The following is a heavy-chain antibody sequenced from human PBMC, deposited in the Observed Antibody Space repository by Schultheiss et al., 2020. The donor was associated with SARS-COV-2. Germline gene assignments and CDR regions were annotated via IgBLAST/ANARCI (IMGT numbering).Heavy chain of an antibody. CDR1: GFTFSSYD. CDR3: ARDPDIVVVPAAIGENYYYYGMDV. V-gene: IGHV3-13*01. D-gene: IGHD2-2*02. CDR2: IGTAGDT. J-gene: IGHJ6*02. Sequence: GESLKISCAASGFTFSSYDMHWVRQATGKGLEWVSAIGTAGDTYYPGSVKGRFTIYRDNAKNTLYLQMNSLRAEDTAVYYCARDPDIVVVPAAIGENYYYYGMDVWGQGTTVTVSS.